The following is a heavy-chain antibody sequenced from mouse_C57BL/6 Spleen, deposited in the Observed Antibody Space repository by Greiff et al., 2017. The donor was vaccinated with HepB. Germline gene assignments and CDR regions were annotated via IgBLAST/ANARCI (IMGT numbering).Heavy chain of an antibody. Sequence: EVMLVESGGGLVKPGGSLKLSCAASGFTFSDYGMHWVRQAPEKGLEWVAYISSGSSTIYYADTVKGRFTISRDNAKNTLFLQMTSLRSEDTAMYYCARSYYKDYAMDYWGQGTSVTVSS. CDR2: ISSGSSTI. V-gene: IGHV5-17*01. CDR3: ARSYYKDYAMDY. J-gene: IGHJ4*01. CDR1: GFTFSDYG. D-gene: IGHD2-12*01.